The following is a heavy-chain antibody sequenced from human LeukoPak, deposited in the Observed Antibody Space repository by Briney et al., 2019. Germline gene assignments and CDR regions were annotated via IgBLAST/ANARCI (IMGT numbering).Heavy chain of an antibody. CDR2: IYYSGST. CDR1: GGSISSYY. V-gene: IGHV4-59*01. J-gene: IGHJ4*02. Sequence: SETLSLTCTVSGGSISSYYWSWIRQPPGRGLEWIGYIYYSGSTNYNPSLKSRVTISVDTSKNQFSLKLSSVTAADTAVYYCARDSDYYDSSGPPDYWGQGTLVTVSS. D-gene: IGHD3-22*01. CDR3: ARDSDYYDSSGPPDY.